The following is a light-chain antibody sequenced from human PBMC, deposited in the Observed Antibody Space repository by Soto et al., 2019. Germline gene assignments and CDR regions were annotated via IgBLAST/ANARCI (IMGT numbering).Light chain of an antibody. J-gene: IGKJ1*01. Sequence: IQVTHAPSSLSASVWDIVTITCRASQDIRDDLGWYQQKPGKAPRLVIYGVSHLQSGVPSRFAGSGSGTDFTLTITRLQPDDFATYYCQHYNSFSRTFGHGTKVDIK. CDR1: QDIRDD. CDR3: QHYNSFSRT. V-gene: IGKV1-17*01. CDR2: GVS.